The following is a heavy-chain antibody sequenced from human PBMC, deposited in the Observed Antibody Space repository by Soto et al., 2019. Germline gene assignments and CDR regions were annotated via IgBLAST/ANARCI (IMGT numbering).Heavy chain of an antibody. V-gene: IGHV3-66*01. CDR2: VYSGGIT. D-gene: IGHD5-12*01. Sequence: EVQLVESGGGLVQPGGSLRLSCAASGFTVSSNSMSWVRQPPGKGLEWVSVVYSGGITYYADSVKGRFSISRDNSKDTLYLQMNSLRAEDTAVYYCARGRYSGYDLADWDQGTLVTVSS. J-gene: IGHJ4*02. CDR1: GFTVSSNS. CDR3: ARGRYSGYDLAD.